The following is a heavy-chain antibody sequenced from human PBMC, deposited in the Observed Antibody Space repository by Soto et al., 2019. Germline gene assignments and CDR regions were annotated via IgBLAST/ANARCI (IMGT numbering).Heavy chain of an antibody. D-gene: IGHD3-16*01. J-gene: IGHJ4*02. CDR1: GFTSNDYA. V-gene: IGHV3-9*02. CDR2: IYYNSDRI. CDR3: VKDVLPGGADY. Sequence: EVKLVESGGGLVQPGRSLRLSCAASGFTSNDYAMHWVRQAPGKGLEWVSGIYYNSDRIDYGDSVKGRFSTSRDNAKNSLYLQMNSLRPEDTAVYYCVKDVLPGGADYWGPGTLVTVSS.